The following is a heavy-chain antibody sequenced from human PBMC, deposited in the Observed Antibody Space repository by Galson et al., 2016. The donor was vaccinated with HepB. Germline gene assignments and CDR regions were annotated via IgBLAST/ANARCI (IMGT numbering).Heavy chain of an antibody. D-gene: IGHD1-26*01. CDR3: ARGIFSGSYSTGWYYFDY. V-gene: IGHV1-3*04. J-gene: IGHJ4*02. CDR1: GYTFSSYA. Sequence: SVKVSCKASGYTFSSYAMHWVRQAPGQRLEWMGWINTANGNTKYSQKLQGRVTITRDTSASTAYMELSSLKSEDTAVYYCARGIFSGSYSTGWYYFDYWARESWSPSPQ. CDR2: INTANGNT.